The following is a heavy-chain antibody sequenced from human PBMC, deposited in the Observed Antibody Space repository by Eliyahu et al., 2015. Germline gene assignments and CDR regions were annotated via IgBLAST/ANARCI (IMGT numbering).Heavy chain of an antibody. Sequence: QITLKESGPTLVKPTQTLTLTCTFSGFSLSTSGVGVGWIRQPPGKALEWLALIYWDDDKRYSPSLKSRLTITKDTSKNQVVLTMTNMDPVDTATYYCAHSRWELWFGELLLYWFDPWGQGTLVTVSS. D-gene: IGHD3-10*01. V-gene: IGHV2-5*02. CDR1: GFSLSTSGVG. J-gene: IGHJ5*02. CDR2: IYWDDDK. CDR3: AHSRWELWFGELLLYWFDP.